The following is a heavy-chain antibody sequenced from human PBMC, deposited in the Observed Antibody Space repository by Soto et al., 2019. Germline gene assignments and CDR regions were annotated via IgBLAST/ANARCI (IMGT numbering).Heavy chain of an antibody. V-gene: IGHV3-23*01. CDR3: AKDQCGSTIRHWHHWFDP. J-gene: IGHJ5*02. Sequence: GGSLRLSCAASGFTFSSYAMSWVRQAPGKGLEWVSVISGDGGSTYYADSVKGRFTISRDNSKNTLYLQMNSLRAEDTAVYYCAKDQCGSTIRHWHHWFDPRGQGTLVTVSS. D-gene: IGHD2-2*01. CDR2: ISGDGGST. CDR1: GFTFSSYA.